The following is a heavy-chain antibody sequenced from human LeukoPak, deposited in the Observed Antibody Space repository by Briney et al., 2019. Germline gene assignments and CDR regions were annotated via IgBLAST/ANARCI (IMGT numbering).Heavy chain of an antibody. D-gene: IGHD3-10*01. CDR3: ARRPGIGLNDAFDI. CDR2: ISSSSSTI. V-gene: IGHV3-48*01. CDR1: GFTFSSYS. Sequence: PGGSLRLSCAASGFTFSSYSMNWVRQAPGKGLEWVSYISSSSSTIYYADSVKGRFTISRDNAKNSLYLQMNSLRAEDTAVYYCARRPGIGLNDAFDIWGQGTMVTVSS. J-gene: IGHJ3*02.